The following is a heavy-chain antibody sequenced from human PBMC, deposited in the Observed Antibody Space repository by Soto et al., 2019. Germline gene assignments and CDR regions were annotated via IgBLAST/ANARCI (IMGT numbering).Heavy chain of an antibody. CDR3: ARGRGYYDSRMDV. CDR1: GGSFSTYY. Sequence: SETLSLTCAVYGGSFSTYYWSWIRQPPGKGLEWIGEINHSGSPNYNPSLKSRVTISVDTSKNQFSLKLSSVTAADTAVYYCARGRGYYDSRMDVWGQGTTVTVSS. V-gene: IGHV4-34*01. CDR2: INHSGSP. J-gene: IGHJ6*02. D-gene: IGHD3-22*01.